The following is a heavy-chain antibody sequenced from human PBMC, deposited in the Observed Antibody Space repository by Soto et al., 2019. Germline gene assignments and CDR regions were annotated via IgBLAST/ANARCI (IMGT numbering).Heavy chain of an antibody. CDR3: AKTLTTVTTTTFDY. D-gene: IGHD4-17*01. V-gene: IGHV3-23*01. J-gene: IGHJ4*02. CDR1: GFTFSSYA. Sequence: GGSLRLSCAASGFTFSSYAMSWVRQAPGKGLEWVSAISGSGGSTYYADSVKGRLPISRVNCKNTLYLQMNSLRAEDTAVYYCAKTLTTVTTTTFDYWGQGTLVTVSS. CDR2: ISGSGGST.